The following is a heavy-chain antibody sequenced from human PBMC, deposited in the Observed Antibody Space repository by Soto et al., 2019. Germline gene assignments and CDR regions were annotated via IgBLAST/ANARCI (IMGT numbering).Heavy chain of an antibody. J-gene: IGHJ4*02. CDR1: GFTFSSYS. CDR3: ARESTPH. CDR2: ISSSSSYI. D-gene: IGHD2-2*01. Sequence: LGESLKISCAASGFTFSSYSMNWVRQAPGKGLEWVSSISSSSSYIYYADSVKGRFTISRDNAKNSLYLQMNSLRAEDTAVYYCARESTPHWGQGTLVTVSS. V-gene: IGHV3-21*01.